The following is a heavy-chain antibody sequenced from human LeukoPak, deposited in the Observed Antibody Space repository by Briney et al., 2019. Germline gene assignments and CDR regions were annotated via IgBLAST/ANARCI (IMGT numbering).Heavy chain of an antibody. CDR3: ASGDFDN. CDR1: GDSVSSGSYY. Sequence: SETLSLTCTVSGDSVSSGSYYWSWIRQPPGKRLEWIGNIYYTGSTNYTPSLRGRVTISLDTSKNQFSLSLSSVTAADTAVYYCASGDFDNWGQGTLVTVSS. V-gene: IGHV4-61*01. CDR2: IYYTGST. D-gene: IGHD3-10*01. J-gene: IGHJ4*02.